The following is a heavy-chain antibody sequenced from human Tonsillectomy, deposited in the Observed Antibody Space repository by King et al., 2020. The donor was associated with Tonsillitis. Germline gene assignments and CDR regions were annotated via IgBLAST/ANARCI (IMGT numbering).Heavy chain of an antibody. Sequence: VQLVESGGGVVQPGRSLRLSCAASGFTFSSYAMNWVRQAPGKGLEGVAVISYDGSNKYYADSMKGRFTISRDNSKNTLYLQMNSLRAEDTAVYYCARDHSSGWRKTGGLDVWGQGTTVTVSS. J-gene: IGHJ6*02. V-gene: IGHV3-30-3*01. CDR2: ISYDGSNK. CDR1: GFTFSSYA. D-gene: IGHD6-19*01. CDR3: ARDHSSGWRKTGGLDV.